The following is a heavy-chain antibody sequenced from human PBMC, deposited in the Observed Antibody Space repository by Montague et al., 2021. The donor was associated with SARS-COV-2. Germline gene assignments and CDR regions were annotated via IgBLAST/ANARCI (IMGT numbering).Heavy chain of an antibody. CDR3: ARDRERYDASDYSGAYYYYGMDV. CDR1: GGSISSGSYY. D-gene: IGHD3-22*01. Sequence: TLSLTCTVSGGSISSGSYYWTWIRQPAGKGLEWVGRIYTSGSANYNASLKSRVTISLDTSKNQFSLKLSSVTAADTAVYYCARDRERYDASDYSGAYYYYGMDVWGQGTTVTVSS. J-gene: IGHJ6*02. CDR2: IYTSGSA. V-gene: IGHV4-61*02.